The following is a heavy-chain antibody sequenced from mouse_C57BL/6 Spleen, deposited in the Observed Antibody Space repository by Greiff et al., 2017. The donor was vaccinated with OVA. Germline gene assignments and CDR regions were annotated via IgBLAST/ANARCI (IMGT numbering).Heavy chain of an antibody. CDR1: GFTFSSYG. CDR3: ARLYGSSYWYFDV. CDR2: ISSGGSYT. J-gene: IGHJ1*03. D-gene: IGHD1-1*01. Sequence: EVKLMESGGDLVKPGGSLKLSCAASGFTFSSYGMSWVRQTPDKRLEWVATISSGGSYTYYPDSVKGRFTISRDNAKNTLYLQMSSLKSEDTAMYYCARLYGSSYWYFDVWGTGTTVTVSS. V-gene: IGHV5-6*01.